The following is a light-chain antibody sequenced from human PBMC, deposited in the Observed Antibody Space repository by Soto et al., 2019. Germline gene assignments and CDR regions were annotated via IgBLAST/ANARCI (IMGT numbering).Light chain of an antibody. Sequence: DIQMTQSPSSLSGSVGDRVTITCRASQSISTSLNWYQQKPGKAPKLLIYAASSLQSGVPSRFSGSGSGTDFTLTISSLKPEDSATYYCQQSYSTPVTFGGGTQVEIK. J-gene: IGKJ4*01. CDR1: QSISTS. CDR2: AAS. CDR3: QQSYSTPVT. V-gene: IGKV1-39*01.